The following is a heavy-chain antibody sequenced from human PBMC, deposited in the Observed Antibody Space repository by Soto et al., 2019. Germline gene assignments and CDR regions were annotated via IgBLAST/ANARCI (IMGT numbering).Heavy chain of an antibody. Sequence: ALRLSCAASGFTFDDYAMHWVRQAPGKGLEWVSGISWYSGSIGYADSVKGRFTISRDNAKNSLYLQMHSLRAEDTALYYCAKDLAAAGSLDYWGQGTLVTVSS. CDR2: ISWYSGSI. D-gene: IGHD6-13*01. CDR1: GFTFDDYA. V-gene: IGHV3-9*01. J-gene: IGHJ4*02. CDR3: AKDLAAAGSLDY.